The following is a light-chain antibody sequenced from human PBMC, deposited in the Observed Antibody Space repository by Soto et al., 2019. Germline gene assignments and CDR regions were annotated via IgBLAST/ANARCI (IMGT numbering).Light chain of an antibody. CDR2: LSS. V-gene: IGKV2-28*01. CDR1: QSLLHTNAYNY. Sequence: ETVMTQLPLSLSVTPGEPASISCRCSQSLLHTNAYNYLDWYLQKQGQSPQLXXYLSSYRASGVPDRFSGSGSGTECTLRISRVQAEDGGVYYCMQPLHLTVTFGQGTRLEIK. J-gene: IGKJ5*01. CDR3: MQPLHLTVT.